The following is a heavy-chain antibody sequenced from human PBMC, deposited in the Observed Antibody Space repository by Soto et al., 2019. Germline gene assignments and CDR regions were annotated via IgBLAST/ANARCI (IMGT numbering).Heavy chain of an antibody. Sequence: SVKVSCKASGFTFTSSAVQWVRQARGQRLEWIGWIVVGSGNTNYAQKFQERVTITRDMSTSTAYMELSSLRAEDTAVYYCARDARYYYDSSGYPRLYYFDYWGQGTLVTVSS. J-gene: IGHJ4*02. V-gene: IGHV1-58*01. CDR1: GFTFTSSA. CDR2: IVVGSGNT. CDR3: ARDARYYYDSSGYPRLYYFDY. D-gene: IGHD3-22*01.